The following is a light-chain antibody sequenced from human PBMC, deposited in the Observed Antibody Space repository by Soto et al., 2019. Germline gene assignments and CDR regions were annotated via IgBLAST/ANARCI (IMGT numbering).Light chain of an antibody. CDR3: QHYNIWPNT. V-gene: IGKV1-5*01. CDR1: QDISGS. Sequence: DIQMTQSPSTLSASVGDRLIITCRAGQDISGSLAWYQQKPGKAPKLLIFDASSVQSGVPARFSGSGSGTEFTLTISSLQPEDFAVYYCQHYNIWPNTFGQGTKLEIK. J-gene: IGKJ2*01. CDR2: DAS.